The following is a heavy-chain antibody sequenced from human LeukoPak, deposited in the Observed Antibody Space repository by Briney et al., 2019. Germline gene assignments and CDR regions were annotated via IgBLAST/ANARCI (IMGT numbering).Heavy chain of an antibody. CDR3: AKAADLVVPAAMDY. V-gene: IGHV3-23*01. Sequence: GGSLRLSCAASGFTFSSDAMSWVRQAPGKGLEWVSGISVSGGSTYYADSVKGRFTISRDNSKNTLYLQMNSLRAEDTAVYYCAKAADLVVPAAMDYWGQGTLVTVSS. J-gene: IGHJ4*01. D-gene: IGHD2-2*01. CDR1: GFTFSSDA. CDR2: ISVSGGST.